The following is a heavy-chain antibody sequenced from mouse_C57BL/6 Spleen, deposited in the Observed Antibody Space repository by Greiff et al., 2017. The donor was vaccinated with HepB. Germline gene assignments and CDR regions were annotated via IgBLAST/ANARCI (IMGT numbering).Heavy chain of an antibody. CDR3: AREGSYRFDY. CDR2: ISDGGSYT. CDR1: GFTFSSYA. Sequence: EVMLVESGGGLVKPGGSLKLSCAASGFTFSSYAMSWVRQTPEKRLEWVATISDGGSYTYYPDNVKGRFTISRDNAKNNLYLQMSHLKSEDTAMYYCAREGSYRFDYWGQGTTLTVSS. D-gene: IGHD1-1*02. J-gene: IGHJ2*01. V-gene: IGHV5-4*01.